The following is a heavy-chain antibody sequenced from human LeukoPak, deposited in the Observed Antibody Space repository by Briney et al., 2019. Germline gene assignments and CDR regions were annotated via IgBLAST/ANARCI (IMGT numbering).Heavy chain of an antibody. CDR2: VSGSGGST. V-gene: IGHV3-23*01. CDR3: AKDKGQRDN. J-gene: IGHJ4*02. D-gene: IGHD6-25*01. CDR1: GFTFSSYG. Sequence: PGGSLRLSCAASGFTFSSYGMSWVRQAPGKGLEWVSAVSGSGGSTYYADSVKGRFTISRDNSKNTVYLQMNSLRAEDTAVYYCAKDKGQRDNWGQGTLVTVSS.